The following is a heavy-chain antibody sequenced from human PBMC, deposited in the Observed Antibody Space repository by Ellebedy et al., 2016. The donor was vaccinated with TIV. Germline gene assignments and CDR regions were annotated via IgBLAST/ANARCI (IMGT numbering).Heavy chain of an antibody. CDR1: GFTFNSYG. CDR2: IKQDGSEK. Sequence: PGGSLRLSCAASGFTFNSYGMHWVRQAPGKGLEWVANIKQDGSEKYYADSVKGRFTIFRDNAKNSLYLQMNSLRAEDTAVYYCAREGAYCSGGSCYAHWGQGTLVTVSS. CDR3: AREGAYCSGGSCYAH. V-gene: IGHV3-7*01. D-gene: IGHD2-15*01. J-gene: IGHJ4*02.